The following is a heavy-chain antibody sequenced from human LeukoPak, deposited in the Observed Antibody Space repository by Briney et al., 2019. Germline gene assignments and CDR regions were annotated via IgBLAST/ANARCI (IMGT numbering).Heavy chain of an antibody. D-gene: IGHD1-26*01. J-gene: IGHJ6*03. CDR3: ARVGGSYTHYYMDV. V-gene: IGHV3-20*04. CDR2: INWNGGST. Sequence: GGSLRLSCAASGFTFDDYGMSWVRQAPGKGLEWVSGINWNGGSTGYADSVKGRFTISRDNAKNSLYLQMNSLRAEDTALYYCARVGGSYTHYYMDVWGRGTTVTVSS. CDR1: GFTFDDYG.